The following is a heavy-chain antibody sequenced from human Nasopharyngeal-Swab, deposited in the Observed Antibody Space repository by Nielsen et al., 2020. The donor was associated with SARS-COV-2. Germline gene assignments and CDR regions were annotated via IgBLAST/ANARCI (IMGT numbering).Heavy chain of an antibody. CDR2: ISSSSSYI. Sequence: GESLKISCAASGFTFSSYSMNWVRQAPGKGLEWVSSISSSSSYIYYADSVKGRFTISRDNAKNSLYLQMNSLRAEDTAVYYCARDRYYDFWSGYSYYYGMDVWGQGTTVTVSS. CDR1: GFTFSSYS. CDR3: ARDRYYDFWSGYSYYYGMDV. D-gene: IGHD3-3*01. V-gene: IGHV3-21*01. J-gene: IGHJ6*02.